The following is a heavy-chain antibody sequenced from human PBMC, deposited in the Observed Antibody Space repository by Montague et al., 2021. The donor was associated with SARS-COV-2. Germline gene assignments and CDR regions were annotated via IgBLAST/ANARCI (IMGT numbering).Heavy chain of an antibody. J-gene: IGHJ4*02. CDR2: ITGSGTGT. CDR3: AKEIAAGVRPDFDY. D-gene: IGHD6-13*01. Sequence: SLRLSCAASGFTFRSYAMSWVRQTPGKGLKWVSGITGSGTGTYYADSVKGWFTISRDNSKNTLYVQMNSLRVGDTAVYHCAKEIAAGVRPDFDYWGQGTLVTVSS. CDR1: GFTFRSYA. V-gene: IGHV3-23*01.